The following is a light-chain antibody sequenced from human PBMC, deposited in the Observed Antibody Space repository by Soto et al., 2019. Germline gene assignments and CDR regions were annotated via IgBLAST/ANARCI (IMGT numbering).Light chain of an antibody. J-gene: IGKJ1*01. V-gene: IGKV2D-30*01. CDR1: QSLVYSDGNTC. CDR2: KVS. Sequence: DVVVTQSPLSLPVTLGQRASISCRWRQSLVYSDGNTCLNWFQQRPGQSPRRXXYKVSNWDSGVPDRFSGIGSGTDGTLKISRVEAEDGGVYDGMQATHWTQTFGQGTKVDIK. CDR3: MQATHWTQT.